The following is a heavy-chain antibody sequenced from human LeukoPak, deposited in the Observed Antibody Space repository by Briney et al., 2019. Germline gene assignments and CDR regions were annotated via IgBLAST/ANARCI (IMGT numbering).Heavy chain of an antibody. CDR3: AKDIGGYSGYDHGGFDY. CDR2: ISGSGGST. Sequence: GGSLRLSCAASGFTFSSYGMSWVRQAPGKGLEWVSAISGSGGSTYYADSVKGRFTISRDNSKNTLYLQMNSLRAEDTAVYYCAKDIGGYSGYDHGGFDYWGQGTLVTVSS. CDR1: GFTFSSYG. D-gene: IGHD5-12*01. V-gene: IGHV3-23*01. J-gene: IGHJ4*02.